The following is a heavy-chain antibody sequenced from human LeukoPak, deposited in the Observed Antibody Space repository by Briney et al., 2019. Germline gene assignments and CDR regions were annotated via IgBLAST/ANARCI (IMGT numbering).Heavy chain of an antibody. CDR3: ARVADHFHWYLDL. CDR2: LYSGSDT. D-gene: IGHD3-3*02. J-gene: IGHJ2*01. Sequence: GGSLTLSCAASGFSVSLNYMNWVRQAPGKGLEWVSILYSGSDTYYADSVKGRFTISRDSSKNMLFLHMNSLRAEDTAVYYCARVADHFHWYLDLWGRGTLVTVFS. V-gene: IGHV3-53*01. CDR1: GFSVSLNY.